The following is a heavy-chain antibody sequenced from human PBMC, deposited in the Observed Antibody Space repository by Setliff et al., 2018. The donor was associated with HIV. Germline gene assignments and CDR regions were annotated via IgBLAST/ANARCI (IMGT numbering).Heavy chain of an antibody. D-gene: IGHD3-10*01. Sequence: TGGSLRLSCAASGFSFSDYGMHWVRQAPGKGLEWVAFIWYDGNNIKYADSVKGRFTISRDNSKNTLYLQMNSLRIEDSGAYYCANSYSASGNYHYYFYGIDVWGQGTAVTVSS. V-gene: IGHV3-30*02. J-gene: IGHJ6*02. CDR2: IWYDGNNI. CDR3: ANSYSASGNYHYYFYGIDV. CDR1: GFSFSDYG.